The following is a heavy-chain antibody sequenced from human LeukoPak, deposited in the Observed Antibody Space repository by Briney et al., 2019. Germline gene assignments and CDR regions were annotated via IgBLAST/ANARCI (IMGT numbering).Heavy chain of an antibody. CDR3: ARGRNNAFDI. Sequence: SQTLSLTCAISGDSVSSSSDAWNWIRQSPSRGLECLGRTYYRSNDYAVSVKSRMTINADTSKNQVSLQLSSVTPEDTAVYYCARGRNNAFDIWGQGTMVTVSS. D-gene: IGHD1/OR15-1a*01. J-gene: IGHJ3*02. CDR1: GDSVSSSSDA. CDR2: TYYRSN. V-gene: IGHV6-1*01.